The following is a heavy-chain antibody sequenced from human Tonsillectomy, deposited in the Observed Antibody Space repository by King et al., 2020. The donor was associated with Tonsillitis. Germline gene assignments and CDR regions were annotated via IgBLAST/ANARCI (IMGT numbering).Heavy chain of an antibody. D-gene: IGHD3-10*01. CDR3: AKSFFGSGSYFDH. CDR1: GFIFSNYG. J-gene: IGHJ4*02. CDR2: ISFDGSNK. V-gene: IGHV3-30*19. Sequence: VQLVESGGGVVQPGRSLRLSCAAAGFIFSNYGMHWVRQAPGKGLECVGLISFDGSNKYYAHSVKGRFNISRDNSKDTLYLHMYSLRVEDTAVYYCAKSFFGSGSYFDHWGQGNLVTVSS.